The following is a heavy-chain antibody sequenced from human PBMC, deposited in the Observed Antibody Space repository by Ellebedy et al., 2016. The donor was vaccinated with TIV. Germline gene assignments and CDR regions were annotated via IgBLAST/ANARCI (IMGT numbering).Heavy chain of an antibody. CDR3: ARTIRRAKNWNYGYYYGMDV. CDR1: GGTFSSYA. D-gene: IGHD1-7*01. V-gene: IGHV1-69*04. Sequence: AASVKVSCKASGGTFSSYAISWVRQAPGQGLEWMGRIIPILGIANYAQKFQGRVTINADKSTSTAYIELSSLRSEDTAVYYCARTIRRAKNWNYGYYYGMDVWGQGTTVTVSS. CDR2: IIPILGIA. J-gene: IGHJ6*02.